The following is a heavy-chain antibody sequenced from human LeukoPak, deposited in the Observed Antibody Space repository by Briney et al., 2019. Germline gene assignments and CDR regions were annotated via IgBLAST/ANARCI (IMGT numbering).Heavy chain of an antibody. CDR2: IYYTGST. CDR3: VKSGGYGLIDY. J-gene: IGHJ4*02. CDR1: GASISGSGYY. V-gene: IGHV4-39*01. D-gene: IGHD6-19*01. Sequence: PSETLSLTCAVSGASISGSGYYLGWIRQPPGKGLEWIGNIYYTGSTYYNASLQSRVTISIDMSKNQFSLRLSSVTAADTAMYYCVKSGGYGLIDYWGQGTLVTVSS.